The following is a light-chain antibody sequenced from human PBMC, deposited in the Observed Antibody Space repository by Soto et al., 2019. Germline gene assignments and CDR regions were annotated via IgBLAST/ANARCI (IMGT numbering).Light chain of an antibody. CDR2: DAS. Sequence: DIQMTRSPSSLSASVGDRVTITCRASQGISNFLAWFQQKPGKAPKSLIYDASNLQSGVPSRFSGSGSDTHFTLTISSLQPEDFGTYYCQQYHSYPASFGQGTKVEIK. V-gene: IGKV1-16*01. CDR1: QGISNF. CDR3: QQYHSYPAS. J-gene: IGKJ1*01.